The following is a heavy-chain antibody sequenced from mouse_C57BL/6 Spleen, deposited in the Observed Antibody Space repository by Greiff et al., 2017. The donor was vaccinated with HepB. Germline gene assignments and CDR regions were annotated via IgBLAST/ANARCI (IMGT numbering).Heavy chain of an antibody. CDR3: ANYPYYYGSSYGYFDV. CDR2: ISSGSSTI. J-gene: IGHJ1*03. V-gene: IGHV5-17*01. D-gene: IGHD1-1*01. Sequence: EVQLVESGGGLVKPGGSLKLSCAASGFTFSDYGMHWVRQAPEKGLEWVAYISSGSSTIYYADTVKGRFTISRDNAKNTLFLQMTSLRSEDTAMYYCANYPYYYGSSYGYFDVWGTGTTVTVSS. CDR1: GFTFSDYG.